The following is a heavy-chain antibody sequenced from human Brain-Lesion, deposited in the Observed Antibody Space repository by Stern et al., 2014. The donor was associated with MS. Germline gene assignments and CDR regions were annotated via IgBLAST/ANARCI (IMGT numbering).Heavy chain of an antibody. CDR3: ATLSPGAGGNYYRHFD. J-gene: IGHJ4*02. CDR2: FVPEDGET. V-gene: IGHV1-24*01. CDR1: GNTLTELS. D-gene: IGHD1-26*01. Sequence: QVQLVQSGAEVKKPGASVKVPCKVSGNTLTELSMHWVRKALRKGLEGMGGFVPEDGETIYAQKFQGRVTMTEDTSTDTAYMELSSLRSEDTAVYYCATLSPGAGGNYYRHFDWGQGTLVTVSS.